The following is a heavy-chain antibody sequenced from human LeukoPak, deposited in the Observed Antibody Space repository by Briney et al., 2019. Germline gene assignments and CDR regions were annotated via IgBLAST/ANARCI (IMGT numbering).Heavy chain of an antibody. V-gene: IGHV1-2*05. D-gene: IGHD5-18*01. Sequence: ASVKVSCKASGYTFTAYYMYWVRQAPGQGLECMGRINPNSGGTNYAQKFQGRVTMTRDTSISTAYMELSRLRSDDTVVYFCATSSEGGYSYGSDIDYWGQGTLVTVSS. CDR1: GYTFTAYY. CDR3: ATSSEGGYSYGSDIDY. J-gene: IGHJ4*02. CDR2: INPNSGGT.